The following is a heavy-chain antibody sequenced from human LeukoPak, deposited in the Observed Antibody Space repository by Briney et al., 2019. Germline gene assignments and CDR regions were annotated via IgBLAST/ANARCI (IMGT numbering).Heavy chain of an antibody. CDR1: GFTFSRYA. CDR2: ISYDGSNK. CDR3: ARDRYCSSTSCPSAVFDY. D-gene: IGHD2-2*01. J-gene: IGHJ4*02. V-gene: IGHV3-30*04. Sequence: GGSLRLSCAASGFTFSRYAMNWVRQAPGKGLEWVAVISYDGSNKYYADSVKGRFTISRDNSKNTLYLQMNSLRAEDTAVYYCARDRYCSSTSCPSAVFDYWGQGTLVTVSS.